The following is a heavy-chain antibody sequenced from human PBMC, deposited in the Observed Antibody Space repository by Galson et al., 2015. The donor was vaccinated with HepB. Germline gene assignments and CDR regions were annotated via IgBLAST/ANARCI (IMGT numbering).Heavy chain of an antibody. J-gene: IGHJ4*02. Sequence: SLRLSCAASGFTFSTYAMHWVRQAPGKGLEWVAVISYDVSNEYYADSVKGRFTISRDNSKNTLYLQMNSLRAEDTAVYYCARDPSYDFWSGYFPDYWGQGTLVTVSS. CDR1: GFTFSTYA. D-gene: IGHD3-3*01. V-gene: IGHV3-30*04. CDR3: ARDPSYDFWSGYFPDY. CDR2: ISYDVSNE.